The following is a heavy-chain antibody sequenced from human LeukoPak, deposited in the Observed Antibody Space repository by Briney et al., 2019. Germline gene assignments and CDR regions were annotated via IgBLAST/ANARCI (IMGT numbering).Heavy chain of an antibody. V-gene: IGHV3-9*01. D-gene: IGHD3-10*01. CDR2: ISWTGDRT. J-gene: IGHJ4*02. Sequence: GRSLRLSCAASGFNFDEYAMHWVRQAPGRGLEWVSSISWTGDRTVYAESVKGRFTISRDNAKNSLFLQMNSLRTEDTALYYCAKDIDYGSGSYYKSLDYWGQGTLVTVSS. CDR3: AKDIDYGSGSYYKSLDY. CDR1: GFNFDEYA.